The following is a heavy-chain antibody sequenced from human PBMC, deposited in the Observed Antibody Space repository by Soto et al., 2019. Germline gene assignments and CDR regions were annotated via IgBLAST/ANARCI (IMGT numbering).Heavy chain of an antibody. CDR1: GGSLSDYY. CDR2: INHRGTA. J-gene: IGHJ5*02. V-gene: IGHV4-34*01. CDR3: AKYQWNPGAFDP. Sequence: QVQLQQWGAGLLKPSETLSLTCAVYGGSLSDYYWNWLRQPPGKGLEWIGEINHRGTASYNPSLKSRVGISVDTALTQFSLKLRSVTAADTAIYYCAKYQWNPGAFDPWGPGTQVTVSS. D-gene: IGHD6-19*01.